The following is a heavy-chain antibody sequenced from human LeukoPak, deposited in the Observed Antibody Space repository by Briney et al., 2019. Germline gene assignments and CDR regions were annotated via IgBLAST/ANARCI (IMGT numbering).Heavy chain of an antibody. J-gene: IGHJ4*02. V-gene: IGHV3-23*01. D-gene: IGHD3-9*01. Sequence: GGSLRLSCAASGLTFSTYGITWVRQAPGKGLEWVSGISGSGASTYYADSVEGRFTISRDNSKNTVYLQMNSLRVEDTAVYYCANLHYDILTGYIYYFDYWGQGTLVTVSS. CDR1: GLTFSTYG. CDR2: ISGSGAST. CDR3: ANLHYDILTGYIYYFDY.